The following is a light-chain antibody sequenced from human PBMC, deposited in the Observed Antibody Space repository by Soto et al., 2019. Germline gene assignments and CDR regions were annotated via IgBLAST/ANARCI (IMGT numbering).Light chain of an antibody. Sequence: DVQMTQSPYTLAASVGDRVTITCRASENIKNWLAWYQQTPGKAPKVLISAASRLETGVPSRFSGSGYGTDFTLTITSLQTDDFGTYHCQQYDVHPKTFGQGTKVDIK. J-gene: IGKJ1*01. CDR2: AAS. V-gene: IGKV1-5*01. CDR3: QQYDVHPKT. CDR1: ENIKNW.